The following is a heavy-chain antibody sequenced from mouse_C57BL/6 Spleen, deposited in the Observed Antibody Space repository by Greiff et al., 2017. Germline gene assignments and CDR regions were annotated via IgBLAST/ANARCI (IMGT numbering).Heavy chain of an antibody. CDR1: GYAFSSYW. V-gene: IGHV1-80*01. CDR2: IYPGDGDT. Sequence: VQLQESGAELVKPGASVKISCKASGYAFSSYWLNWVKQRPGKGLEWIGQIYPGDGDTNYNGKFKGKATLTADKSSSTAYMQLSSLTSEDSAVYFCARSGGEDYFDYWGQGTTLTVSS. J-gene: IGHJ2*01. CDR3: ARSGGEDYFDY. D-gene: IGHD3-1*01.